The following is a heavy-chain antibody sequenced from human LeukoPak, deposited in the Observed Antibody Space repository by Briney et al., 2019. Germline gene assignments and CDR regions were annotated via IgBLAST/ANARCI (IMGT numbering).Heavy chain of an antibody. D-gene: IGHD4-17*01. V-gene: IGHV1-2*02. J-gene: IGHJ3*02. CDR3: ARYPPPPPLGDYSAIDAFDM. CDR1: GYTFTGYN. CDR2: INPNSGGT. Sequence: GASVKVSCKASGYTFTGYNMHWVRQAPGQGLEWMGWINPNSGGTKYAQKFQGRVTMTRDTSISTAYMELSRLRSDDTAVYYCARYPPPPPLGDYSAIDAFDMWGQGTMVTVSS.